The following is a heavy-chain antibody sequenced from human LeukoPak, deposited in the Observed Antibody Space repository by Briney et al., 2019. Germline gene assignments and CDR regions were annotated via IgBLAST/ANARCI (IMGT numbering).Heavy chain of an antibody. V-gene: IGHV1-69*13. J-gene: IGHJ4*02. D-gene: IGHD6-19*01. CDR1: GGTLSSYA. CDR3: ARDPPAVADSNDY. CDR2: IIPIFGTA. Sequence: SVKVSCKASGGTLSSYAISWVRQAPGQGLEWMGGIIPIFGTANYAQKFQGRVTITADESTSTAYMELSSLRSEDTAVYYCARDPPAVADSNDYWGQGTLVTVSS.